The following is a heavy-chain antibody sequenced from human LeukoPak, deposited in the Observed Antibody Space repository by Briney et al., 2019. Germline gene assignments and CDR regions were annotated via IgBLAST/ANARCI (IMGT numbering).Heavy chain of an antibody. D-gene: IGHD3-16*01. CDR1: GFSFSSYS. CDR3: ARGLYYYGTDAFDI. Sequence: TGGSLGLSCAAPGFSFSSYSMNWVRQASGRGLEWVSSISASGNYIYYADSVKGRFTISRDSAENSLYLQMNSLGAEDTAVYYCARGLYYYGTDAFDIWGQGTMVTVS. J-gene: IGHJ3*02. V-gene: IGHV3-21*01. CDR2: ISASGNYI.